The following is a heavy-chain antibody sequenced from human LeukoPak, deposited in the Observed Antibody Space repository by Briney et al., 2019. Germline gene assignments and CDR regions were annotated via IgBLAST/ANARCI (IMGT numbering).Heavy chain of an antibody. J-gene: IGHJ5*02. Sequence: GGSLSLSCAASGFTFSSYAMSWVRQAPGKGLEWVSAISGSGGSTYYADSVKGRFTISRDNSKNTLYLQMNSLRAEDTAVYYCAKEGRGYSGYDTGVVTTWGQGTLVTVSS. D-gene: IGHD5-12*01. CDR1: GFTFSSYA. V-gene: IGHV3-23*01. CDR3: AKEGRGYSGYDTGVVTT. CDR2: ISGSGGST.